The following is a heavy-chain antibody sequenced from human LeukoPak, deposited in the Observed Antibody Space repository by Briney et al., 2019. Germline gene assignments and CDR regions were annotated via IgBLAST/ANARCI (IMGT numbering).Heavy chain of an antibody. CDR2: LYDSGST. Sequence: SETLSLTCTVSGGSISSYYWSWIRQPPGKGLEWIGYLYDSGSTNYNPSLKSRVTISVDTSKNQFSLKVSSVTAADTAVYYCARDDYGDYAWFDPWGQGTLVTVSS. J-gene: IGHJ5*02. D-gene: IGHD4-17*01. CDR3: ARDDYGDYAWFDP. V-gene: IGHV4-59*12. CDR1: GGSISSYY.